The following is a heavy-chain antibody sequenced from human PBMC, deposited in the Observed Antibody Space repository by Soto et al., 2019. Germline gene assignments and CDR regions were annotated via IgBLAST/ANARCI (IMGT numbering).Heavy chain of an antibody. Sequence: ASVKVSCKASGYTFTDYYLYWVRQAPGQGLEWMGWISGYNGDTNYAQKFQDRVSMTIDTSTGTAYMELRSLTSDDTAIYYCAKNGQPPYYYYGLDVWGQGTKVTVSS. D-gene: IGHD2-8*01. V-gene: IGHV1-18*04. CDR3: AKNGQPPYYYYGLDV. CDR2: ISGYNGDT. J-gene: IGHJ6*02. CDR1: GYTFTDYY.